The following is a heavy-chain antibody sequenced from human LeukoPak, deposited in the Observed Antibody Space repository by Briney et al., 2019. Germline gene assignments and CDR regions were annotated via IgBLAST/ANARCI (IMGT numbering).Heavy chain of an antibody. CDR3: AREWGITAAGIED. V-gene: IGHV3-21*01. CDR2: ISTGNSYI. Sequence: GGSLRLSCAASGLIFSSYTMHWVRQAPGKGLEWVSSISTGNSYIYYADSVKGRFTISRDNAKNSLYLQMNSLRAEDTAVYYCAREWGITAAGIEDWGQGTLVTVSS. D-gene: IGHD6-13*01. CDR1: GLIFSSYT. J-gene: IGHJ4*02.